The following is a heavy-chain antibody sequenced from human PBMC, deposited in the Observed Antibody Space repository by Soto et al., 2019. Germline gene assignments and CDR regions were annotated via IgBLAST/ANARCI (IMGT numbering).Heavy chain of an antibody. CDR3: AKLSDFVVVPAALLD. V-gene: IGHV3-23*01. CDR1: GFTFSSYA. J-gene: IGHJ4*02. CDR2: ISGSGGST. Sequence: EVQLLESGGGLVQPGGSLRLSCAASGFTFSSYAMSWVRQAPGKGLEWGSAISGSGGSTYYADSVKGRFTISRDNSKNTLYLQMNSLRAEDTAVYYCAKLSDFVVVPAALLDWGQETLVTVSS. D-gene: IGHD2-2*01.